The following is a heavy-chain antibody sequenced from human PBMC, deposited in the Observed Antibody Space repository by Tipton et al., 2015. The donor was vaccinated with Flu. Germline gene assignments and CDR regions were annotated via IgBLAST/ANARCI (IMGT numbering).Heavy chain of an antibody. CDR1: GGSISSYY. CDR2: IYYSGST. Sequence: TLSLTCTVSGGSISSYYWSWIRQPPGKGLEWIGYIYYSGSTNYNPPLKSRVTISVDTSKNQFSLKLSSVTAADTAVYYCARGENDGAASSWFDPWGQGTLVTVSS. D-gene: IGHD6-13*01. CDR3: ARGENDGAASSWFDP. V-gene: IGHV4-59*01. J-gene: IGHJ5*02.